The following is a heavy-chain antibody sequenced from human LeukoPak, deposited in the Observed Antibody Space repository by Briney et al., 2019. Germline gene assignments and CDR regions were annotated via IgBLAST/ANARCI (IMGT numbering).Heavy chain of an antibody. CDR3: ARDMWQQFDWFDP. D-gene: IGHD6-13*01. J-gene: IGHJ5*02. CDR2: INPNTGDT. V-gene: IGHV1-2*02. Sequence: GASVKVSCKASGYTFTAYYMHWVRQAPGQGLEWMGWINPNTGDTNSAERFQGRVTMTSDSSISTAYLELSRLTSDDTAVYYCARDMWQQFDWFDPWGQGTLVTVSS. CDR1: GYTFTAYY.